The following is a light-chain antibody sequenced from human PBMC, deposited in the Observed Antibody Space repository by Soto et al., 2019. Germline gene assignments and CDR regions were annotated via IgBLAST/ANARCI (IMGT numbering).Light chain of an antibody. CDR2: EVS. J-gene: IGLJ2*01. V-gene: IGLV2-8*01. Sequence: QSALTQPPSASGSPGQSVTISCTGTSSDVGGYNYVAWYQQHPGKAPKLMIYEVSKRPSGVPDRLTGSKSGNTASLTVSGLQAEDEADYYCSSYAGSNTPVVFGGGTKVTVL. CDR3: SSYAGSNTPVV. CDR1: SSDVGGYNY.